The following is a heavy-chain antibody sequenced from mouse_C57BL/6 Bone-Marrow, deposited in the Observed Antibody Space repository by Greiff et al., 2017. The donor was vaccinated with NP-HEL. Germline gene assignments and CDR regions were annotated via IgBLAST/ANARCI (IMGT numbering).Heavy chain of an antibody. D-gene: IGHD1-1*01. CDR1: GYTFTSYW. J-gene: IGHJ1*03. CDR2: IDPSDSYT. Sequence: VQLQQSGAELVMPGASVKLSCKASGYTFTSYWMHWVKQRPGQGLEWIGEIDPSDSYTNYNQKFKGKSTLTVDKSSSTAYMQLSSLTSEDSAVYYCARESGYYYGSYWYFDVWGTGTTVTVSS. CDR3: ARESGYYYGSYWYFDV. V-gene: IGHV1-69*01.